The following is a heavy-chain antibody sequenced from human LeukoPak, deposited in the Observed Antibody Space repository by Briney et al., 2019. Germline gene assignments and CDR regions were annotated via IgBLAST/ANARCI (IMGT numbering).Heavy chain of an antibody. CDR1: GFTFSGYW. J-gene: IGHJ4*02. V-gene: IGHV3-7*01. D-gene: IGHD6-6*01. CDR3: ARDPGAYSSSPIDY. Sequence: PGGSLRLSCAASGFTFSGYWMSWVRQAPGKGLEWVANIKQDGSEKYYVDSVKRRFTIFRDNAKNSLYLQMSSLSGEDTAVYYCARDPGAYSSSPIDYWGQGALVTVSS. CDR2: IKQDGSEK.